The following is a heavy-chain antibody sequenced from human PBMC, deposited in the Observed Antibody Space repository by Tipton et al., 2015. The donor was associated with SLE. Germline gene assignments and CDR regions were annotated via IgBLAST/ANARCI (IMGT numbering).Heavy chain of an antibody. CDR1: GVSISSDFDF. V-gene: IGHV4-39*07. D-gene: IGHD3-22*01. Sequence: TLSLTCSVSGVSISSDFDFWSWIRQPPGKGLDLIGNIYSSSGTTYSNPLLQSRVTLSMDTSKNQFSLRLRSVTAADTALYYCARVFWRYDSGGPLGGFDLWGQGAMVTVSS. J-gene: IGHJ3*01. CDR2: IYSSSGTT. CDR3: ARVFWRYDSGGPLGGFDL.